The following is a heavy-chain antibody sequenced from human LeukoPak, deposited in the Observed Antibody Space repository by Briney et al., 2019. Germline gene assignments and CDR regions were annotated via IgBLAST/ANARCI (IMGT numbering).Heavy chain of an antibody. J-gene: IGHJ5*02. D-gene: IGHD3-22*01. CDR3: AKLGKGGYYDSSGLAP. V-gene: IGHV3-23*01. CDR2: ISGSGGST. Sequence: TGGSLRLSCAASGFTFSSYAMSWVRQAPGKGLEWVSAISGSGGSTYYADSVKGRFTISRDNSKNTLYLQMNSLRAEDTDVYYCAKLGKGGYYDSSGLAPWGQGTLVTVSS. CDR1: GFTFSSYA.